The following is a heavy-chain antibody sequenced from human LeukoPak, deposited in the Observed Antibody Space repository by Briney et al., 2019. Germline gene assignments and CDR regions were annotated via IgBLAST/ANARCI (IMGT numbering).Heavy chain of an antibody. J-gene: IGHJ4*02. CDR2: ISSSSSYI. CDR1: GFTFSSYS. D-gene: IGHD3-22*01. Sequence: GGSLRLSCAASGFTFSSYSMNWVRQAPGKGLEWVSSISSSSSYIYYADSVKGRFTISRDNAKNSLYLQMNSLRAEDTAVYYCARGRFPPPFIVVVPLADYWGQGTLVTVSS. CDR3: ARGRFPPPFIVVVPLADY. V-gene: IGHV3-21*01.